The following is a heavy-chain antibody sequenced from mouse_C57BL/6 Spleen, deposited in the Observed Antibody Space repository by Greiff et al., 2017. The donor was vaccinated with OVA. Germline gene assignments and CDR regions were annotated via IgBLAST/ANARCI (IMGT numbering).Heavy chain of an antibody. J-gene: IGHJ3*01. D-gene: IGHD2-4*01. CDR2: ISYDGSN. CDR3: AREGDYQFAY. CDR1: GYSITSGYY. Sequence: EVQLQQSGPGLVKPSQSLSLTCSVTGYSITSGYYWNWIRQFPGNKLEWMGYISYDGSNNYNPPLKNRISITRDTSKNQFFLKLNSVTTEDTATYYCAREGDYQFAYWGQGTLVTVSA. V-gene: IGHV3-6*01.